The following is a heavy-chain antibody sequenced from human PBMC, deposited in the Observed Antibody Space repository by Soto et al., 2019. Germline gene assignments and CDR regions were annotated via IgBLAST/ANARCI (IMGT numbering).Heavy chain of an antibody. Sequence: SVKVSCKASGGTFSSYAISWVRQAPGQGLEWMGGIIPIFGTANYAQKFQGRVTITADESTSTAYMELSSLRSEDTAVYYCARHYYDSSGYYYPFDYWGQGTLVTVSS. CDR2: IIPIFGTA. D-gene: IGHD3-22*01. CDR3: ARHYYDSSGYYYPFDY. V-gene: IGHV1-69*13. CDR1: GGTFSSYA. J-gene: IGHJ4*02.